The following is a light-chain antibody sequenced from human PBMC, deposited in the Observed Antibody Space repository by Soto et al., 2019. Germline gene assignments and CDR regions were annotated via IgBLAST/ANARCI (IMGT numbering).Light chain of an antibody. Sequence: AIQMTQSPSSLSASVGDRVTITCRASQGIRHYLGWYQQKPGKAPKLLIYAASSLQSGVPSRFSGSGSGTDFTPTISSLQPEDFATYYCLQDYNYPLTFGGGTKVEIK. CDR3: LQDYNYPLT. CDR1: QGIRHY. J-gene: IGKJ4*01. V-gene: IGKV1-6*01. CDR2: AAS.